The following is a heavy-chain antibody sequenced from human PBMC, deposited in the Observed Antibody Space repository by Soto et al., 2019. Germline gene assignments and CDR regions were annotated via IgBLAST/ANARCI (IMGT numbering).Heavy chain of an antibody. J-gene: IGHJ4*02. CDR2: ISGSGGST. D-gene: IGHD3-10*01. CDR3: AKDPFPGWLGGIGY. V-gene: IGHV3-23*01. CDR1: GFIFSSYA. Sequence: PGGSLRLSCAASGFIFSSYAMTWVRQAPGKGLEWVSTISGSGGSTFYADSVKGRFTISRDNSKNTLYLQMNSLRAEDTAVYYCAKDPFPGWLGGIGYWGKGTLVTVSS.